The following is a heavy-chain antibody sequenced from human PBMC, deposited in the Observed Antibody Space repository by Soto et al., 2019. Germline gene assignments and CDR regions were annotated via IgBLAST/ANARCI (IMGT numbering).Heavy chain of an antibody. Sequence: EVQLVESGGGLVQPGGSLRLSCAASGFTVSSNYMSWVRQAPGKGLEWVSVIYSGGSTYYADSVKGRFTISRDNSKNTLYLQMNSRRAEDTAGYYCARGVLDIVVVPAAMRYYYYYMDVWGKGTTVTVSS. CDR1: GFTVSSNY. D-gene: IGHD2-2*03. CDR2: IYSGGST. CDR3: ARGVLDIVVVPAAMRYYYYYMDV. J-gene: IGHJ6*03. V-gene: IGHV3-66*01.